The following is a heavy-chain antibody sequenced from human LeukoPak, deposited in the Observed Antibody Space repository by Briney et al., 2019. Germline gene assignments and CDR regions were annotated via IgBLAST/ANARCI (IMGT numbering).Heavy chain of an antibody. CDR1: GFTFSSYS. D-gene: IGHD3-9*01. V-gene: IGHV3-48*01. CDR2: ISSSSSTI. CDR3: ARENYDILTGSIGHDAFDI. Sequence: PGGSLRLSCAASGFTFSSYSMDWVRQAPGKGLEWVSYISSSSSTIYYADSVKGRFTISRDNAKNSLYLQMNSLRAEDTAVYYCARENYDILTGSIGHDAFDIWGQGTMVTVSS. J-gene: IGHJ3*02.